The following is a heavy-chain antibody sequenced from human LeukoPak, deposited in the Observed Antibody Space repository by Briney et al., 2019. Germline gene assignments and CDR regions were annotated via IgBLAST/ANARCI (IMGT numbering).Heavy chain of an antibody. Sequence: ASVKVSCKASGYTFTSYYIHWVRQAPGQGLEWMGRINPSGGSTSYAQKFQGRVTMTRDTSTSTVYMELSSLRFEDTAVHYCARASASAFDIWGQGTMVTVSS. CDR1: GYTFTSYY. CDR2: INPSGGST. J-gene: IGHJ3*02. CDR3: ARASASAFDI. D-gene: IGHD6-19*01. V-gene: IGHV1-46*01.